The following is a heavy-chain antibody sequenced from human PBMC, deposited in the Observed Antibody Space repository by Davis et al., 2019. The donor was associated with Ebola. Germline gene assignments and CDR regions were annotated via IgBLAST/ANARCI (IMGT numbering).Heavy chain of an antibody. D-gene: IGHD5-12*01. Sequence: PGGSLRLSCAAFGFIFSNYWMSWVRQAPGKGLEWVAHIKPDGTEKYYVDSVKGRFTISRGNAKNSLYLQMNSLRGEDTAVYSCARILSGPYFDHWGQGTLVT. CDR3: ARILSGPYFDH. CDR2: IKPDGTEK. V-gene: IGHV3-7*01. CDR1: GFIFSNYW. J-gene: IGHJ4*02.